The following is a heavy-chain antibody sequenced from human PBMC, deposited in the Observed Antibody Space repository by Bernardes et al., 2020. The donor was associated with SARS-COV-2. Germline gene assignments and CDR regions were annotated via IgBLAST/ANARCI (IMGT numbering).Heavy chain of an antibody. J-gene: IGHJ4*02. CDR2: ISYDGSNK. CDR1: GFTFSSYA. V-gene: IGHV3-30-3*01. Sequence: GWSLRLSCAASGFTFSSYAMHWVRQAPGKGLEWVAVISYDGSNKYYADSVKGRFTISRDNSKNTLYLQMNSLRAEDTAVYYCARDPLGYCSSTSCPPAYWGQGTLVTVSS. CDR3: ARDPLGYCSSTSCPPAY. D-gene: IGHD2-2*01.